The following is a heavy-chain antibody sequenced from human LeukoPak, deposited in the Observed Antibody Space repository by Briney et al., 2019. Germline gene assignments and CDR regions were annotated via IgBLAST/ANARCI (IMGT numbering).Heavy chain of an antibody. CDR3: AKDALRYSWYGWFDP. V-gene: IGHV3-30*18. Sequence: PGGSLRLSCAASGFTFSTYGMHWVRQAPGQGLEWVAVISYDGSNKYYADSVKGRFTISRDNSKNTLYLQINSLRAEDTAVYYCAKDALRYSWYGWFDPWGQGSLVTVSS. D-gene: IGHD6-13*01. J-gene: IGHJ5*02. CDR1: GFTFSTYG. CDR2: ISYDGSNK.